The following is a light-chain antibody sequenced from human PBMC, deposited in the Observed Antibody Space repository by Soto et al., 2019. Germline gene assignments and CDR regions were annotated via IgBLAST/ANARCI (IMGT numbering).Light chain of an antibody. J-gene: IGLJ1*01. Sequence: QSVPTQPRSVSGSPGQTVTISCTGTSSDVGFSNYISWYQQHPGEAPKLVIYDVAQRPSGVPDRLSGSRSGKTASLTISGLQADDEAYYYCCSYVGGDTLIFCSGTKVTVL. CDR3: CSYVGGDTLI. CDR1: SSDVGFSNY. V-gene: IGLV2-11*01. CDR2: DVA.